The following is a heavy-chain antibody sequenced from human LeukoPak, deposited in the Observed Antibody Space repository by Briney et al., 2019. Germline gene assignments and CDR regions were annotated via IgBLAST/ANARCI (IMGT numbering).Heavy chain of an antibody. V-gene: IGHV3-20*04. J-gene: IGHJ4*02. CDR2: INWNGGTT. Sequence: GGSLRLSCAASGFTFDDYGMSWVRQVPGKGLEWVSDINWNGGTTSYADSVKGRFTISRDNAKNSPYLQMNSLRVEDTALYYCARFFGVLERPFDYWGQGTLVTVSS. CDR3: ARFFGVLERPFDY. CDR1: GFTFDDYG. D-gene: IGHD3-3*01.